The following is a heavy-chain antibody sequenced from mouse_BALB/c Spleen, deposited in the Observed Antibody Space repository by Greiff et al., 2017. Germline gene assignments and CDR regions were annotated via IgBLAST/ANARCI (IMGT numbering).Heavy chain of an antibody. V-gene: IGHV5-6-5*01. CDR1: GFTFSSYA. CDR2: ISSGGST. Sequence: EVQGVESGGGLVKPGGSLKLSCAASGFTFSSYAMSWVRQTPEKRLEWVASISSGGSTYYPDSVKGRFTISRDNARNILYLQMSSLRSEDTAMYYCAITLYDGYPWFAYWGQGTLVTVSA. J-gene: IGHJ3*01. CDR3: AITLYDGYPWFAY. D-gene: IGHD2-3*01.